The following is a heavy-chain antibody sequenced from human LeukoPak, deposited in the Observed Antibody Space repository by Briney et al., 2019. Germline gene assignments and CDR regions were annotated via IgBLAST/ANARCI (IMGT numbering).Heavy chain of an antibody. J-gene: IGHJ4*02. CDR3: ARSKSYDSSGYYFDH. V-gene: IGHV3-30*02. D-gene: IGHD3-22*01. Sequence: PGGSLRLSCAASEFTFSSFGMHWVRQVPGKGLEWVAFIRWDGSIKYYADSVKGRFSASRDTSKNTLYLQMNSLRAEDTAVYYCARSKSYDSSGYYFDHWGQGTLVTVSS. CDR1: EFTFSSFG. CDR2: IRWDGSIK.